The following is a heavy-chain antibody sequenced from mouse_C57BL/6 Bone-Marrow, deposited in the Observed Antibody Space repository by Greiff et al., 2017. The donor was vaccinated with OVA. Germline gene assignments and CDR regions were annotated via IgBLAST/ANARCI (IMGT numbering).Heavy chain of an antibody. V-gene: IGHV8-8*01. CDR1: GFSLSTFGMG. J-gene: IGHJ2*01. CDR2: IWWDDDK. D-gene: IGHD2-4*01. Sequence: QVTLKESGPGILQPSQTLSLTCSFSGFSLSTFGMGVGWIRQPSGKGLEWLAHIWWDDDKYYNPALKSRLTISKDTSKNQVFLKIANVDTADTATDYCARIRIYYDYDGGTVFDYWGQGTTLTVSS. CDR3: ARIRIYYDYDGGTVFDY.